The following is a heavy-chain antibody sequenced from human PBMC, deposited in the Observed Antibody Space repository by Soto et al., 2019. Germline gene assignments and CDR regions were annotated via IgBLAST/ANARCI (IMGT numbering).Heavy chain of an antibody. CDR2: ISYDGSNK. CDR1: GFTFSSYA. Sequence: GGSLRLSCAASGFTFSSYAMHWVRQAPGKGLEWVAVISYDGSNKYYADSVKGRFTISRDNSKNTLYLQMNSLRAEDTAVYYCARDFGTVTTSWEAFDIWGQGTMVTVSS. J-gene: IGHJ3*02. CDR3: ARDFGTVTTSWEAFDI. D-gene: IGHD4-4*01. V-gene: IGHV3-30-3*01.